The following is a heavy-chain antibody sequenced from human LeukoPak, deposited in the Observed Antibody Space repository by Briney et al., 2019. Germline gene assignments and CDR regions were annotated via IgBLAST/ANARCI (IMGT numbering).Heavy chain of an antibody. J-gene: IGHJ4*02. Sequence: TGGSLRLSCAASGFTFSSYSMNWVRQAPGKGLEWVSSISSSSSYIYYADSVKGRFTISRDNAKNSLYLQMNSLRAEDTAVYYCARDLRYDSSGYCSYWGQGTLVTVSS. V-gene: IGHV3-21*01. CDR3: ARDLRYDSSGYCSY. D-gene: IGHD3-22*01. CDR1: GFTFSSYS. CDR2: ISSSSSYI.